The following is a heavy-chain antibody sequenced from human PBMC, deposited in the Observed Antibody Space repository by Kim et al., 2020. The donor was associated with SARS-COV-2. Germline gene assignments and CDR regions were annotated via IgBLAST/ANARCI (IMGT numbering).Heavy chain of an antibody. CDR3: ARGRMQQLVYYFDL. Sequence: NPPLKSRVTISVETSKTQFSLKLTSVTAADTAVYYCARGRMQQLVYYFDLWGQGSPVTVSS. J-gene: IGHJ4*02. V-gene: IGHV4-59*09. D-gene: IGHD4-4*01.